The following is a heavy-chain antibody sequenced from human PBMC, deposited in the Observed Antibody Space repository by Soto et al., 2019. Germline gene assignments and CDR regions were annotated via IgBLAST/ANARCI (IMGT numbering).Heavy chain of an antibody. Sequence: ESGGGVVQPGRSLRLSCAASGFTFSSYAMHWVRQAPGKGLEWVAVISYDGSNKYYADSVKGRFTISRDNSKNTLYLQMNSLRAEDTAVYYCARDREVSSGWLVGTFDYWGQGTLVTVSS. V-gene: IGHV3-30-3*01. D-gene: IGHD6-19*01. J-gene: IGHJ4*02. CDR2: ISYDGSNK. CDR3: ARDREVSSGWLVGTFDY. CDR1: GFTFSSYA.